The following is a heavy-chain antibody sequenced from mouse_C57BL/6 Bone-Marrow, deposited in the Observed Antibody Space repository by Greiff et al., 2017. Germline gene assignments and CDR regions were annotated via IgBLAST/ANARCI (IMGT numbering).Heavy chain of an antibody. CDR3: SRPSYYSNSAWFAY. V-gene: IGHV5-6*01. CDR1: GFTFSSYG. Sequence: EVMLVESGGDLVKPGGSLKLSCAASGFTFSSYGMYWVRQTPDKRLEWVATISSGGSYTYYPDSVKGRFTISRDNAKNTLYLQMSSLKSEDTALYYWSRPSYYSNSAWFAYWGQGTLVTVSA. D-gene: IGHD2-5*01. J-gene: IGHJ3*01. CDR2: ISSGGSYT.